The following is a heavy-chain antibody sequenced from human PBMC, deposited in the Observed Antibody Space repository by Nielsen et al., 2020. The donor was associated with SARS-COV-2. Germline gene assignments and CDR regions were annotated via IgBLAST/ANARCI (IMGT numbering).Heavy chain of an antibody. J-gene: IGHJ6*02. Sequence: GGSLRLSCAASGFTFSSHGMHWVRQAPGKGLEWVAVISYDGSNKYYADSVKGRFTISRDNSKNTLYLQMNSLRAEDTAVYYCARDKRYYYYYGMDVWGQGTTVTVSS. CDR2: ISYDGSNK. V-gene: IGHV3-30*03. CDR3: ARDKRYYYYYGMDV. CDR1: GFTFSSHG.